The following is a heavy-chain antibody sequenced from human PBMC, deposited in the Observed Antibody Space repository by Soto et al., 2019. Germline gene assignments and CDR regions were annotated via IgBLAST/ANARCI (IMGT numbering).Heavy chain of an antibody. V-gene: IGHV5-10-1*01. CDR3: ARQIYDSDTGPNFQYYFDS. Sequence: GESLKISCKGSGYSFAGYWITWVRQKPGKGREWMGRIDPSDSQTYYSPSFRGHVTISVTKSITTVFLQWSSLRASDTAMYYCARQIYDSDTGPNFQYYFDSWGQGTPVTVSS. D-gene: IGHD3-22*01. CDR2: IDPSDSQT. J-gene: IGHJ4*02. CDR1: GYSFAGYW.